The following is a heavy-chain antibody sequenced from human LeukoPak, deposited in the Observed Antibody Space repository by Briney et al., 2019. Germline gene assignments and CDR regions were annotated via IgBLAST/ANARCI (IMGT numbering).Heavy chain of an antibody. V-gene: IGHV3-48*03. CDR3: VRAQGGYSYGYGDY. D-gene: IGHD5-18*01. CDR1: GFTFSSFE. CDR2: ISSSGSPI. Sequence: GGSPRLSCAASGFTFSSFEMNWVRQAPGKGLEWVSYISSSGSPIYYADSVKGRFTISRDNVKNSLYLQMNSLRVEDTAIYYCVRAQGGYSYGYGDYWGQGTLVTVSS. J-gene: IGHJ4*02.